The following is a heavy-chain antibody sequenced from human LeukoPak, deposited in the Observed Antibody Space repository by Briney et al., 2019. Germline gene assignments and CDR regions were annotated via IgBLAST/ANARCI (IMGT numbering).Heavy chain of an antibody. CDR3: ARNPYSSGWYVGYNWFDP. CDR2: INSDGSST. Sequence: GGSLRLSCAASGFTFSSYWMHWVRQAPGKGLVWVSRINSDGSSTSYADSVRGRFTISRDNAKNTLYLQMNSLRAEDTAVYYCARNPYSSGWYVGYNWFDPWGQGTLVTVSS. D-gene: IGHD6-19*01. J-gene: IGHJ5*02. CDR1: GFTFSSYW. V-gene: IGHV3-74*01.